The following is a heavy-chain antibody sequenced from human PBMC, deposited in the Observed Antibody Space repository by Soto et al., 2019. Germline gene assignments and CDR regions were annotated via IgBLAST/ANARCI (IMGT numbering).Heavy chain of an antibody. CDR1: GGTFSSYT. CDR2: IIPILGIA. J-gene: IGHJ4*02. D-gene: IGHD3-22*01. CDR3: ASNYYDSSGFDY. Sequence: QVQLVQSGAEVKKPGSSVKVSCKASGGTFSSYTISWVRQAPGQGLEWMGRIIPILGIANYAQKFQGRVTITADKSTSTAYMELSSLRSEDTAVYYCASNYYDSSGFDYWGQGTLVTVSS. V-gene: IGHV1-69*02.